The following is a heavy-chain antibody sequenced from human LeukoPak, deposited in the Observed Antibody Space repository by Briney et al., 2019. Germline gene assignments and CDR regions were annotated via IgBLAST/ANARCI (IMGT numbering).Heavy chain of an antibody. CDR3: ARERGSYYYYYMDV. J-gene: IGHJ6*03. CDR2: IYYSGST. V-gene: IGHV4-59*01. Sequence: PSETLSLTCTASGGSISSYYWSWIRQPPGKGLEWIGYIYYSGSTNYNPSLKSRVTISVDTSKNQFSLKLSSVTAADTAVYYCARERGSYYYYYMDVWGKGTTVTISS. CDR1: GGSISSYY.